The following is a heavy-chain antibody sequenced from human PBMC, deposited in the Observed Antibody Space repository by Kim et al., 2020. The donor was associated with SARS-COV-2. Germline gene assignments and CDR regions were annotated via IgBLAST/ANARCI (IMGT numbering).Heavy chain of an antibody. J-gene: IGHJ4*02. CDR3: ASLAAAGPYFDY. V-gene: IGHV5-51*01. D-gene: IGHD6-13*01. Sequence: ESPSFQGQVTISADKSISTAYLQWSSLKASDTAMYYCASLAAAGPYFDYWGQGTLVTVSS.